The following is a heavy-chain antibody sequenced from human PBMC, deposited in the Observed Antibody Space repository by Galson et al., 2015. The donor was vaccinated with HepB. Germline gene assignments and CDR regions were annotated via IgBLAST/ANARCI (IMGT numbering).Heavy chain of an antibody. Sequence: SLRLSCAGSGFTFSNYAMNWVRQAPGKGPEWVSVIGHDGGSIRYADSVNGRFTISRDNSRDTLFLQMDSLRPEDTAVYYCAKYYFGTGSSRTFDFWGQGTLVTVSS. V-gene: IGHV3-23*01. CDR2: IGHDGGSI. J-gene: IGHJ4*02. CDR3: AKYYFGTGSSRTFDF. D-gene: IGHD3-10*01. CDR1: GFTFSNYA.